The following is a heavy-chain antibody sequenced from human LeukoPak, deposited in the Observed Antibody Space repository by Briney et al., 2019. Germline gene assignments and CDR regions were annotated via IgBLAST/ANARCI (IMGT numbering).Heavy chain of an antibody. J-gene: IGHJ4*02. V-gene: IGHV1-46*01. CDR3: AREQGDTAMVLYYFDY. Sequence: GASVKVSFKASRYTFTSYYMHWVRQAPGQGLEWMGIINPSGGSTSYAQRFQGRVTMTRDTSTSTVYMELSSLRSEDTAVYYCAREQGDTAMVLYYFDYWGQGTLVTVSS. D-gene: IGHD5-18*01. CDR1: RYTFTSYY. CDR2: INPSGGST.